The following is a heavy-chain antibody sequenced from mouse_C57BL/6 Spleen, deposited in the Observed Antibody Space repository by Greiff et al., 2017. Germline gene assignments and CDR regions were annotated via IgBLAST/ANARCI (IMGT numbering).Heavy chain of an antibody. J-gene: IGHJ1*03. CDR2: ISDGGSYT. Sequence: EVQVVESGGGLVKPGGSLKLSCAASGFTFSSYAMSWVRQTPEKRLEWVATISDGGSYTYYPDNVKGRFTISRDNAKNNLYLQMSHLKSEDTAMYYCASQTTVVAPRYFDVWGTGTTVTVSS. D-gene: IGHD1-1*01. V-gene: IGHV5-4*01. CDR1: GFTFSSYA. CDR3: ASQTTVVAPRYFDV.